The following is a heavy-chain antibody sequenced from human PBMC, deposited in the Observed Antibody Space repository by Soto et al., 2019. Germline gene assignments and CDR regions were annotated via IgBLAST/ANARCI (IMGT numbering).Heavy chain of an antibody. J-gene: IGHJ3*02. Sequence: GASVKVSCKASGFTFHRSAVQWVRQARGQRLEWIGWIVVGSGKTGYAQKFQGRVTITRDVATSAVYMESSSLRTEETAVYYCAAVRGAVGTTYAFDIWGRGTMVTVSS. CDR2: IVVGSGKT. CDR3: AAVRGAVGTTYAFDI. CDR1: GFTFHRSA. V-gene: IGHV1-58*01. D-gene: IGHD1-26*01.